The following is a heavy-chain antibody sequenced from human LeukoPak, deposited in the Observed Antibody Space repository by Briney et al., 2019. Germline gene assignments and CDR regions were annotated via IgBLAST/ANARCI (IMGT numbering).Heavy chain of an antibody. CDR2: IYHSGST. V-gene: IGHV4-38-2*02. J-gene: IGHJ2*01. CDR3: ARDPSGYWYFDL. Sequence: PSETLSLTCTVSGYSISSGYYWGWIRQHPGKGLEWIGSIYHSGSTYSNPSLKSRVTISVDTSKNQFSLKLSSVTAADTAVYYCARDPSGYWYFDLWGRGTLVSVSS. CDR1: GYSISSGYY.